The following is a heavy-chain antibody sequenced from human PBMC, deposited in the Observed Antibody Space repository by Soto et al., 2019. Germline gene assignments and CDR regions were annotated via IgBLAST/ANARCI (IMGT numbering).Heavy chain of an antibody. V-gene: IGHV4-4*02. D-gene: IGHD6-13*01. Sequence: SETLSLTCAVSGGSISSSNWWAWVRQPPGKGLEWIGEIYHSGSTNYNPSLKSRVTISVDKSKNQFSLKLSSVTAADTAVYYCARWIAAAGTNYYYGMDVWGQGTTVTVSS. CDR3: ARWIAAAGTNYYYGMDV. CDR2: IYHSGST. CDR1: GGSISSSNW. J-gene: IGHJ6*02.